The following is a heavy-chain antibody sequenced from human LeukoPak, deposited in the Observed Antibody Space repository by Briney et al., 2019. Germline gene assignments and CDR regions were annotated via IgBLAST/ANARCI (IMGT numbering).Heavy chain of an antibody. CDR3: ARGLGQPLLYQANI. Sequence: PSETLSLTCAVYGGSFSGYYWSWIRQPPGKGLEWIGEINHSGSTNYNPSLKSRVTISVDTSKNQFSLKLSSVTAADTAVYYCARGLGQPLLYQANIWGQGTLVSVS. J-gene: IGHJ4*02. D-gene: IGHD2-2*02. V-gene: IGHV4-34*01. CDR2: INHSGST. CDR1: GGSFSGYY.